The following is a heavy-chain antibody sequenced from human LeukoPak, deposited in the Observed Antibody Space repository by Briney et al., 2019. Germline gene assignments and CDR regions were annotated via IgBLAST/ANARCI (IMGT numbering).Heavy chain of an antibody. D-gene: IGHD2-2*01. J-gene: IGHJ5*02. V-gene: IGHV4-4*07. CDR2: IYTSGST. Sequence: SETLSLTCTVSGGSISSYYWSWIRQPAGKGLEWLGRIYTSGSTNYNPSLKSRVTMSVDTSKNQFSLKLSSVTAADTAVYYCAREDNIVVVPAAYNWFDPWGQGTLVTVSS. CDR1: GGSISSYY. CDR3: AREDNIVVVPAAYNWFDP.